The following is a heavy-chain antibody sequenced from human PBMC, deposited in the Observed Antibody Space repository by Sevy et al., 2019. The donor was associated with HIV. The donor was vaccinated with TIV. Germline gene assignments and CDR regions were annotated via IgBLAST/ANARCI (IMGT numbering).Heavy chain of an antibody. CDR3: ARGDYYGSLYYFDY. J-gene: IGHJ4*02. Sequence: GGSLRLSCAASGFTFSNYFINWVRQAPEKGLEWVSSISSGSSYIFYADSVKGRFTISRDNAKNSLYLHMNSLRAEDTAVYYCARGDYYGSLYYFDYWGPGTLVTVSS. D-gene: IGHD3-10*01. CDR2: ISSGSSYI. V-gene: IGHV3-21*01. CDR1: GFTFSNYF.